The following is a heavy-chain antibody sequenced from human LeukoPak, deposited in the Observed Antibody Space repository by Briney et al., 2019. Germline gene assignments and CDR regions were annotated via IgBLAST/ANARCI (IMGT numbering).Heavy chain of an antibody. V-gene: IGHV4-30-2*01. D-gene: IGHD5-24*01. CDR1: GGSISSGGYS. Sequence: PSQTLSLTCAVSGGSISSGGYSWSWIRQTPGKGLEWIGYIYQSGTTYYNPSLKSRVTISVDRSKNQFSLRLASVTAADTAVYYCARVIGVRDGDKPYGFYFDCWGQGTLVTVSS. CDR2: IYQSGTT. CDR3: ARVIGVRDGDKPYGFYFDC. J-gene: IGHJ4*02.